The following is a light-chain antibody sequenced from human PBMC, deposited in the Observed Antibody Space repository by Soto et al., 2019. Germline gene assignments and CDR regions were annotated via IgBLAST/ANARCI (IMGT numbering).Light chain of an antibody. CDR1: QSVSSSS. V-gene: IGKV3-20*01. CDR2: NAS. Sequence: EIVLRQSPGTLSLSPGERATLSCRASQSVSSSSLAWYQQKPGQAPRLLIYNASSRATGIPDRFSGSGSGTDFTLTISRLEPEDFAVYYCQQYGSSFTITFGQGTRLEIK. CDR3: QQYGSSFTIT. J-gene: IGKJ5*01.